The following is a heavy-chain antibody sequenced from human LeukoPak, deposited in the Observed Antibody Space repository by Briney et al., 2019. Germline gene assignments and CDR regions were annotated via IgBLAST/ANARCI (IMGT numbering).Heavy chain of an antibody. D-gene: IGHD3-10*01. Sequence: SETLSLTCTVSGGSISSSSYYWGWIRQPPGKGLEWIGSIYYSGSTYYNPSLKSRVTISVDTSKNQFSLKLSSVTAADTAVYYCAMRTVLWFGESDAFDIWGQGTMVTVSS. CDR1: GGSISSSSYY. V-gene: IGHV4-39*07. CDR2: IYYSGST. J-gene: IGHJ3*02. CDR3: AMRTVLWFGESDAFDI.